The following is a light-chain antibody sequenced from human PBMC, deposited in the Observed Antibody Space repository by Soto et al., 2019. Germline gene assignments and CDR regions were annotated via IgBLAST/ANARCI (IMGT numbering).Light chain of an antibody. CDR1: QGISNY. CDR2: SAS. J-gene: IGKJ4*01. Sequence: DIQMTQSPSSLSASVGDRVTITCRASQGISNYLGWFQQKPGQAPKSLIYSASSLQSGVPSKFSGSGSGTDFTLTISSLQPEDSATYYCPQYNSLPLTFGGGTKVEI. V-gene: IGKV1-16*02. CDR3: PQYNSLPLT.